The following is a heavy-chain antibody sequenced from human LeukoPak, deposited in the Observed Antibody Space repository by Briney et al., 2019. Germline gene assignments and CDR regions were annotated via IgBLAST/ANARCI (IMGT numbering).Heavy chain of an antibody. CDR2: IKPDGSAQ. J-gene: IGHJ5*02. Sequence: GGSLRLSCAASGFTFSNSWMSWVRQAPGKGLEWVATIKPDGSAQYYVDSVKGRFTISRDNAKNSLFPQINSLRAEDTAVYYCANGGTYSSGPWGQGTLVTVSS. CDR1: GFTFSNSW. CDR3: ANGGTYSSGP. V-gene: IGHV3-7*01. D-gene: IGHD3-22*01.